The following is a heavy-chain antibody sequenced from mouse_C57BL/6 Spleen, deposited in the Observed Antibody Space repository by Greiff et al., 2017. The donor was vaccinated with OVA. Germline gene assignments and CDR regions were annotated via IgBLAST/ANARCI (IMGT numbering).Heavy chain of an antibody. CDR2: FYPGSGSI. CDR1: GYTFTEYT. CDR3: ARHEEPSPYSNYGYFDV. V-gene: IGHV1-62-2*01. J-gene: IGHJ1*03. Sequence: VQVVESGAELVKPGASVKLSCKASGYTFTEYTIHWVKQRSGQGLEWIGWFYPGSGSIKYNEKFKDKATLTADKSSSTVYMELSRLTSEDSAIYFCARHEEPSPYSNYGYFDVWGTGTTVTVSS. D-gene: IGHD2-5*01.